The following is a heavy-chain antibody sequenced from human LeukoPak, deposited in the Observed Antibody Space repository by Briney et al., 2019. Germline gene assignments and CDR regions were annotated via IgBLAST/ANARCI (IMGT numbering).Heavy chain of an antibody. Sequence: PGGSLRLSCAASGFTFSSYGMSWVRQAPGKGLEWVSFIYSDNTHYSDSVKGRFTISRDNSKSTPYLQMNSLRAEDTAVYYCARRAGAYSHPYDYWGQGTLVTVSS. CDR1: GFTFSSYG. CDR2: IYSDNT. J-gene: IGHJ4*02. D-gene: IGHD4/OR15-4a*01. CDR3: ARRAGAYSHPYDY. V-gene: IGHV3-53*01.